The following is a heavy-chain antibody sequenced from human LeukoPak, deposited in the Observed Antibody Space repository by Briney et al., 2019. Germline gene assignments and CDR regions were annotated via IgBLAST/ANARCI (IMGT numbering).Heavy chain of an antibody. J-gene: IGHJ4*02. CDR2: TNQCGSA. CDR3: ARHAGAARGVHFDY. Sequence: SETLSLTCAVYGGSFIDYYWSWIRQPPGRGLECIGETNQCGSANYNPSLKSRATISLQTSSKQFSLKLSSVTAADTAVYFCARHAGAARGVHFDYWGQGILVTVSS. CDR1: GGSFIDYY. V-gene: IGHV4-34*01. D-gene: IGHD6-6*01.